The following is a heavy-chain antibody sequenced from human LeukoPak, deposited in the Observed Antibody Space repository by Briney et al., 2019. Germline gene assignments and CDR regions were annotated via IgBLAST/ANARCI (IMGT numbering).Heavy chain of an antibody. D-gene: IGHD4-17*01. CDR1: GFTFSSYV. Sequence: PGGSLRLSCAASGFTFSSYVMHWVRQAPGKGLEWVALISYDGSNEYYADSVKGRFTISRDNSKNTLYLQMNSLRAEDTAVYYCASGSDYGDSLTPGGSQGYFDYWGQGTLVTVSS. CDR3: ASGSDYGDSLTPGGSQGYFDY. J-gene: IGHJ4*02. V-gene: IGHV3-30-3*01. CDR2: ISYDGSNE.